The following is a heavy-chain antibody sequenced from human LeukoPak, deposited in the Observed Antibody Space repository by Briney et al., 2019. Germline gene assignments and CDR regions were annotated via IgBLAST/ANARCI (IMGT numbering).Heavy chain of an antibody. J-gene: IGHJ1*01. D-gene: IGHD4-17*01. V-gene: IGHV3-15*01. CDR1: GFTFSNAW. CDR2: IKSKTDGGTT. CDR3: TTREPGDFGFQH. Sequence: GGSLRLSCAASGFTFSNAWMSWVRQAPGKGLEWVGRIKSKTDGGTTDYAAPVKGRFTISRDDSKNTLYLQMNSLKTEDTAVYYCTTREPGDFGFQHWGQGTLVTVSS.